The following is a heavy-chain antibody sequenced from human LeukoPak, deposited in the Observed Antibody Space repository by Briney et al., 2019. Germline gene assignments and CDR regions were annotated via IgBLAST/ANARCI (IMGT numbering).Heavy chain of an antibody. Sequence: GASVKVSCKASGYTFTSYAISWVRQAPGQGLEWMGWSSSYNGNTYNAQKFQGRLTMTTDTSTNTAYMELRSLRSDDTAIYYCARDKGNYYGSGSLDYWGQGTLVTVSS. V-gene: IGHV1-18*01. D-gene: IGHD3-10*01. CDR2: SSSYNGNT. J-gene: IGHJ4*02. CDR3: ARDKGNYYGSGSLDY. CDR1: GYTFTSYA.